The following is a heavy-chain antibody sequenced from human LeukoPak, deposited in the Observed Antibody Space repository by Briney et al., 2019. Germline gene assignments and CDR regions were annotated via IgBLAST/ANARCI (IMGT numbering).Heavy chain of an antibody. D-gene: IGHD2-15*01. V-gene: IGHV4-59*01. CDR1: GGSISSYY. CDR3: ARENCSGGSCYSIYYYYYMDV. CDR2: IYYSGST. Sequence: SETLSLTCTVSGGSISSYYWSWIRQPPGKGLEWIGYIYYSGSTNYNPSLKSRVTISVKTSKNQFSLKLSSVTAADTAVYYCARENCSGGSCYSIYYYYYMDVWGKGTTVTVSS. J-gene: IGHJ6*03.